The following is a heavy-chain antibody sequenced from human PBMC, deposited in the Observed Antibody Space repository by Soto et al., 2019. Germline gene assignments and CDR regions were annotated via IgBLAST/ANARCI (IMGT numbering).Heavy chain of an antibody. Sequence: SETLSLTCTVSGGSMSSSNWWNWVRQSPGKGLEWIGEAHHSGRTNHNPSLKSRVTISVDTSKNQFSLKLSSVTAADTAVYYCASSEWELPPFGYWGQGTLVTVSS. J-gene: IGHJ4*02. CDR3: ASSEWELPPFGY. D-gene: IGHD1-26*01. V-gene: IGHV4-4*02. CDR1: GGSMSSSNW. CDR2: AHHSGRT.